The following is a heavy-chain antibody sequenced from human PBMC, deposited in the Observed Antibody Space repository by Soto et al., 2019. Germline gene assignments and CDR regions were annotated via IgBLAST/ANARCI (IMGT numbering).Heavy chain of an antibody. CDR1: GGSISSYY. CDR2: IYYSGST. J-gene: IGHJ4*02. CDR3: ARDLGYYYDSSGPYYFDY. V-gene: IGHV4-59*01. Sequence: SETLSLTCTVSGGSISSYYWSWIRQPPGKGLEWIGYIYYSGSTNYNPSLKSRVTISVDTSKNQFSLKLSSVTAADTAVYYCARDLGYYYDSSGPYYFDYWGQGTLVTVSS. D-gene: IGHD3-22*01.